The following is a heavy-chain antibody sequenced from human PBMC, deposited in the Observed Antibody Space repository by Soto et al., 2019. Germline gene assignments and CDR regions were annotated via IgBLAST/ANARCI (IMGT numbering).Heavy chain of an antibody. Sequence: EVQLLESGGGLVQPGGSLRLSCVGSGFIFSDYYMDWVRQVPGKGLEWVGRTRNKVNSFSAEYAASVKGRFSIYRDASKDSMYLQMNSLKSDDTAVYYCARDTGGSYDYWGQGALVTVSS. CDR3: ARDTGGSYDY. D-gene: IGHD3-16*01. CDR2: TRNKVNSFSA. V-gene: IGHV3-72*01. J-gene: IGHJ4*02. CDR1: GFIFSDYY.